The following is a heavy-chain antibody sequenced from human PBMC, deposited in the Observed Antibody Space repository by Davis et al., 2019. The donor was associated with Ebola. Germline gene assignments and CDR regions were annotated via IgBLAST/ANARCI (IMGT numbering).Heavy chain of an antibody. J-gene: IGHJ4*02. CDR1: GFTFSSYW. Sequence: GGSLRLSCAASGFTFSSYWMSWVRQAPGKGLEWVANIKQDGSEKYYVDSVKGRFTISRDNAKNSLYLQMNSLRAEDTAVYYCTRALPSRVLLWFGELYFDYWGQGTLVTVSS. CDR3: TRALPSRVLLWFGELYFDY. V-gene: IGHV3-7*03. D-gene: IGHD3-10*01. CDR2: IKQDGSEK.